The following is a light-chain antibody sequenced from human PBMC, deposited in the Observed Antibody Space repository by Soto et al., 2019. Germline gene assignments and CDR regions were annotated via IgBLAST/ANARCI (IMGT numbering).Light chain of an antibody. Sequence: ALTQPASVSGSPGQSITISCAGTSSDVGTYSYVSWYQQHPGKAPKLMIYDVNNRPSGVSNRFSGSKSGNTASLTISGLQAEDEADYYCTSYTTSTTPYVFGGGTKVTVL. CDR1: SSDVGTYSY. V-gene: IGLV2-14*01. CDR3: TSYTTSTTPYV. J-gene: IGLJ1*01. CDR2: DVN.